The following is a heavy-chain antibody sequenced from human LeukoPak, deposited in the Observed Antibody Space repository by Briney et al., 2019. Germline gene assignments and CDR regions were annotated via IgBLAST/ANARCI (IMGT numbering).Heavy chain of an antibody. V-gene: IGHV1-46*01. Sequence: ASVKVSCKASGYTFTSYYMHWVRQAPGQGLEWMGIINPSGGSTSYAQKFQGRVTMTRDMSTSTVYVELSSLRSEDTAVYYCARVYDSSGYYYSGWFDPWGQGTLVTVSS. D-gene: IGHD3-22*01. CDR2: INPSGGST. J-gene: IGHJ5*02. CDR3: ARVYDSSGYYYSGWFDP. CDR1: GYTFTSYY.